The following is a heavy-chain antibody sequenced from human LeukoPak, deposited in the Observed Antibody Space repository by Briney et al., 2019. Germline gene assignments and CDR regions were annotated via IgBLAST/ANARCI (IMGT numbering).Heavy chain of an antibody. Sequence: PSETLSLTCTVSGGSISSYYWSWIRQPPGKGLEWIGYIYYSGSTNYNPSLKSRVTISVDPSKNQCSLKLSSVTAADTAVYYCARSGGSTVTTRYFDLWGRGTLVTVSS. D-gene: IGHD4-17*01. CDR1: GGSISSYY. CDR2: IYYSGST. J-gene: IGHJ2*01. CDR3: ARSGGSTVTTRYFDL. V-gene: IGHV4-59*08.